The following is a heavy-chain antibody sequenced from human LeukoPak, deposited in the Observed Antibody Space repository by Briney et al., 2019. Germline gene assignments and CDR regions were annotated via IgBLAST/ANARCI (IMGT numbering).Heavy chain of an antibody. J-gene: IGHJ4*02. D-gene: IGHD6-19*01. CDR1: GYTFTGYY. CDR2: INPNSGGT. V-gene: IGHV1-2*02. Sequence: ASVKVSCKASGYTFTGYYMHWVRQAPGQGLELMGWINPNSGGTNYAQKFQGRVTMTRDTSISTAYMELSRLRSDDTAVYYCARESSYSSGWYYFDYWGQGTLVTVSS. CDR3: ARESSYSSGWYYFDY.